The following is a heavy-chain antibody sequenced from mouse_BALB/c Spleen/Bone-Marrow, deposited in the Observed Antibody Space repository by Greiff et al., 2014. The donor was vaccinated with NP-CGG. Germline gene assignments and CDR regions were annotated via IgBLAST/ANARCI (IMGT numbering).Heavy chain of an antibody. CDR1: GYTFTTYY. CDR2: INPNNGGT. J-gene: IGHJ2*01. V-gene: IGHV1S81*02. Sequence: LVESGAELVKPGTSVKLSCKASGYTFTTYYMYWVKQRPGQGLEWIGAINPNNGGTNFKEKFKSKATLTVDKSSSTAYMQLSSLTSEDSAVYYCTRGRTWDFDYWGQGTTLTVSS. D-gene: IGHD4-1*01. CDR3: TRGRTWDFDY.